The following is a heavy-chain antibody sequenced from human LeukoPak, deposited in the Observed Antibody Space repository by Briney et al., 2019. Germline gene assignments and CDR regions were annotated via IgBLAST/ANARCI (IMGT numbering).Heavy chain of an antibody. CDR2: IIPIFGTA. V-gene: IGHV1-69*13. J-gene: IGHJ4*02. Sequence: GASVKVSCKASGGTFSSYAISWVRQAPGQGLEWMGGIIPIFGTANYAQKFQGRVTITADESTSTAYMELSSLRSEDTAVYYCARGPYDSSGYYATLDYWGQGTLVTVSS. CDR3: ARGPYDSSGYYATLDY. CDR1: GGTFSSYA. D-gene: IGHD3-22*01.